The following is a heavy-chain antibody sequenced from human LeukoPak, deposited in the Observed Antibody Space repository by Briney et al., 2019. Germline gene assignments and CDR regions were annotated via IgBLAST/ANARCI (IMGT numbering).Heavy chain of an antibody. CDR1: GFTFSSYG. V-gene: IGHV3-30*18. J-gene: IGHJ4*02. Sequence: GGSLRLSCAGSGFTFSSYGMHWVRQAPGKGLEWVAVISYDGSNKYYADSVKGRFTISRDNSKNTLYLQMNSLRAEDTAVYYCAKDPGATGYYFDYWGQGTLVTVSS. D-gene: IGHD1-26*01. CDR3: AKDPGATGYYFDY. CDR2: ISYDGSNK.